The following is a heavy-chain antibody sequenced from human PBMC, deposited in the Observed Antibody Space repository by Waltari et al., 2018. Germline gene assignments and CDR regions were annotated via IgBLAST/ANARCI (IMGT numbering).Heavy chain of an antibody. J-gene: IGHJ4*02. D-gene: IGHD2-21*01. CDR1: GGSISSSSYY. CDR3: ARENVNYSADY. CDR2: IYYSGST. V-gene: IGHV4-39*07. Sequence: QLQLQESGPGLVKPSETLSLTCTVSGGSISSSSYYWGWIRQPPGKGLEWIGSIYYSGSTYYNPSLKSRVTVSVDASKNQFALMLGSVTAADTAVYYCARENVNYSADYWGQGTLVTVSS.